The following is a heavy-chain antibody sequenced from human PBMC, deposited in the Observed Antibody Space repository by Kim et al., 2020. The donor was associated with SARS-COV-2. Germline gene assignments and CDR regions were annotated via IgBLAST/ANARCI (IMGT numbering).Heavy chain of an antibody. CDR1: GFTFSGYW. D-gene: IGHD2-2*01. CDR2: IKEDGSEG. J-gene: IGHJ5*01. Sequence: GGSLRLSCEASGFTFSGYWMTWVRQTPGKGLEWVAKIKEDGSEGYFVDSVKGRFTISRDNTKNSLYLQMNSLRAEDTAVYYCARGYHWFDSWARESWSPSPQ. V-gene: IGHV3-7*01. CDR3: ARGYHWFDS.